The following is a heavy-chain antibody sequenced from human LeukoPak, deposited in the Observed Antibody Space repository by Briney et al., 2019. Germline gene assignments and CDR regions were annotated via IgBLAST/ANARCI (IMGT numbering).Heavy chain of an antibody. CDR2: IYHSGST. D-gene: IGHD3-10*01. Sequence: KPSETLSLTCAVSGYSISSGYYWGWIRPPPGKGLEWIGIIYHSGSTYYNPSLKSRVTISVDTSKNQFSLKLSSVTAADTAVYYCARDRKSRLLWIGESIFDYWGQGTLVTVSS. V-gene: IGHV4-38-2*02. CDR1: GYSISSGYY. J-gene: IGHJ4*02. CDR3: ARDRKSRLLWIGESIFDY.